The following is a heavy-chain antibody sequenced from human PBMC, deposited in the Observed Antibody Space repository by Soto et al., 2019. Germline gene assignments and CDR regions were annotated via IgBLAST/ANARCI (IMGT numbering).Heavy chain of an antibody. CDR3: ATGDYYDSSGYYYASPEYFQH. Sequence: GASVKVSCKASGGTFSSYAISWVRQAPGQGLEWMGGIIPIFGTANYAQKFQGRVTITADESTSTAYMELSSLRSEGTAVYYCATGDYYDSSGYYYASPEYFQHWGQGTLVTVSS. J-gene: IGHJ1*01. CDR1: GGTFSSYA. CDR2: IIPIFGTA. D-gene: IGHD3-22*01. V-gene: IGHV1-69*13.